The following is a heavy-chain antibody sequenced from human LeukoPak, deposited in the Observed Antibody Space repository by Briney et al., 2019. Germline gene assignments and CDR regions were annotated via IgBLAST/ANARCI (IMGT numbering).Heavy chain of an antibody. V-gene: IGHV4-59*01. CDR2: IYHSGST. J-gene: IGHJ6*03. Sequence: SETLSLTCTVSGGSISSYYWSWIRQPPGKGLEWIGYIYHSGSTNYNPSLKSRVTISVDTSKNQFSLKLSSVTAADTAVYYCARAGYSSGWYDHYYYYYYMDVWGKGTTVTVSS. CDR3: ARAGYSSGWYDHYYYYYYMDV. D-gene: IGHD6-19*01. CDR1: GGSISSYY.